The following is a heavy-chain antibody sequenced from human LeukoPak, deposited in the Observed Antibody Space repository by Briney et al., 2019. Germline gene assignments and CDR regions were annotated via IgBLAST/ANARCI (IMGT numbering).Heavy chain of an antibody. Sequence: GRSLRLSCAASGFTFSSYGMHWVRQAPGKGLEGVAVISYDGSNKYYADSVKGRFTISRDNSKNTLYLQMNSLRAEDTAVYYCAKEAYSYGFIDWYIDLWGRGTLITVSS. CDR1: GFTFSSYG. CDR3: AKEAYSYGFIDWYIDL. D-gene: IGHD5-18*01. V-gene: IGHV3-30*18. J-gene: IGHJ2*01. CDR2: ISYDGSNK.